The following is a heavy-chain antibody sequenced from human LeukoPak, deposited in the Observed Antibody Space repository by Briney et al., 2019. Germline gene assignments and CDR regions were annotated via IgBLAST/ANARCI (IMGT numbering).Heavy chain of an antibody. CDR3: ARDPPYSSSWLYYYYYMDV. J-gene: IGHJ6*03. V-gene: IGHV3-7*01. D-gene: IGHD6-13*01. CDR2: MKQDGREK. Sequence: GGSLRLSCVASGFIFNNYWMSWVRQVPGKGLEWVANMKQDGREKYLVDSVKGRFTISRDNAKNSVYLQMNSLTDEDTGVYYCARDPPYSSSWLYYYYYMDVWGKGTTGTVSS. CDR1: GFIFNNYW.